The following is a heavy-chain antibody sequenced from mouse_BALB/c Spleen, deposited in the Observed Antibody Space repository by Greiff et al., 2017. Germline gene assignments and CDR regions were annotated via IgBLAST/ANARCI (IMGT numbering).Heavy chain of an antibody. V-gene: IGHV5-17*02. CDR1: GFTFSSFG. CDR2: ISSGSSTI. CDR3: ARFGFAY. Sequence: EVQRVESGGGLVQPGGSRKLSCAASGFTFSSFGMHWVRQAPEKGLEWVAYISSGSSTIYYADTVKGRFTISRDNPKNTLFLQMTSLRSEDTAMYYCARFGFAYWGQGTLVTVSA. J-gene: IGHJ3*01.